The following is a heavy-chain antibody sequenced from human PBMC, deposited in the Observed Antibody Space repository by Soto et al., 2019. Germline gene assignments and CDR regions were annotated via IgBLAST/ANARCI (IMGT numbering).Heavy chain of an antibody. Sequence: GGPLILSCAASGFTFSSYGMHRFRQAPGKGLEWVAVKSYDGSNKYYAYSVKGRFTISRDNSKNTLYLQMNSLRAEDTAVYYCAKDLPHDYGDYDRFDYWGQGTLVPVSS. V-gene: IGHV3-30*18. J-gene: IGHJ4*02. CDR2: KSYDGSNK. D-gene: IGHD4-17*01. CDR1: GFTFSSYG. CDR3: AKDLPHDYGDYDRFDY.